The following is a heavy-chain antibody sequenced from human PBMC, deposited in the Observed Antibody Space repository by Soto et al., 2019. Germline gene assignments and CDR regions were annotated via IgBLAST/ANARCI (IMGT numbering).Heavy chain of an antibody. D-gene: IGHD4-17*01. CDR2: IIPIFGTA. J-gene: IGHJ6*02. V-gene: IGHV1-69*01. Sequence: QVQLVQSGAEVKKPGSSVKVSCTASGGTFSSYAISWVRQAPGQGLEWMGGIIPIFGTANYAQKFQGRVTITADESTRTAYRELSSLRSEDTAVYYCARAFHYGDYANYYYYGMDVWGQGTTVTVSS. CDR3: ARAFHYGDYANYYYYGMDV. CDR1: GGTFSSYA.